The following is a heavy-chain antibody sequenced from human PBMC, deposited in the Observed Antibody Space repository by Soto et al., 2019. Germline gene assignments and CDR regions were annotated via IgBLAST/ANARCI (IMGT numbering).Heavy chain of an antibody. Sequence: NPSETLSLTCTVSGGSISSSSYYWGWIRQPPGKGLEWIGSIYYSGSTYYNPSLKSRVTISVDTSKNQFSLKLSSVTAADTAVYYCARPTLPAWRSYSGRPERNYGMDVWGQGTTVTVSS. CDR3: ARPTLPAWRSYSGRPERNYGMDV. CDR1: GGSISSSSYY. CDR2: IYYSGST. D-gene: IGHD1-26*01. J-gene: IGHJ6*02. V-gene: IGHV4-39*01.